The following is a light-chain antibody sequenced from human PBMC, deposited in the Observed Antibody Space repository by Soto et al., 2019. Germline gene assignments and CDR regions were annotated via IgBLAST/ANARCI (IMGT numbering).Light chain of an antibody. J-gene: IGKJ4*01. CDR3: QQSYSTPPT. V-gene: IGKV1-39*01. CDR2: AAF. Sequence: DIQMTQSPSSLSASVGDRVTITCRASQSISAYLNWYQQKPGKAPQLLIFAAFALQSGVPSRFSGSGSGTDFTVTISSLQPEDFATYYCQQSYSTPPTFGGGTKVEIK. CDR1: QSISAY.